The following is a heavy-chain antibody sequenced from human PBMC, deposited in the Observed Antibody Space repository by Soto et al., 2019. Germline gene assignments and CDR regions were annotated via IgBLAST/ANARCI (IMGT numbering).Heavy chain of an antibody. Sequence: QVQLQQWGAGLLKPSETLSLTCAVYGGSFSGYYWSWIRQPPGKGLEWIGEINHSGSTNYNPSLKSGVTISVDTSKNQFSLKLSSVTTADTAVYYCARLRGGWFDPWGQGTLVTVSS. CDR3: ARLRGGWFDP. J-gene: IGHJ5*02. V-gene: IGHV4-34*01. CDR1: GGSFSGYY. D-gene: IGHD3-16*01. CDR2: INHSGST.